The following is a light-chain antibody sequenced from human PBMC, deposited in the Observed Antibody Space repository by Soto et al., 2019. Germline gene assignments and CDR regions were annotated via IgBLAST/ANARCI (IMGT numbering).Light chain of an antibody. J-gene: IGKJ1*01. CDR2: AAS. V-gene: IGKV1-39*01. CDR1: QNINTY. CDR3: QQSFSTPRT. Sequence: DIQVTQSPSSLSASVGDRVTITCRASQNINTYLNWYQQKPGKAPKLLIYAASYLQSGVPSRFSGSGSGTDFTLTISSLQPEDFGTYYCQQSFSTPRTFGQGTKVDIK.